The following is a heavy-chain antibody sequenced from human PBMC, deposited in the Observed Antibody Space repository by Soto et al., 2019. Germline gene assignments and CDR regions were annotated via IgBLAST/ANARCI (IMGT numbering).Heavy chain of an antibody. D-gene: IGHD3-22*01. CDR3: ARATYFYDTTGSFEEGWFDP. CDR2: IYHSWNI. V-gene: IGHV4-38-2*01. J-gene: IGHJ5*02. Sequence: SETLSLTCGVSVYSINSDYYWGWIRQPPGKGLEWIGSIYHSWNIYYNQSLKRRVTISLDTAKNQFSLKLSSVTAADTAVYYCARATYFYDTTGSFEEGWFDPWSQGTLVTVSS. CDR1: VYSINSDYY.